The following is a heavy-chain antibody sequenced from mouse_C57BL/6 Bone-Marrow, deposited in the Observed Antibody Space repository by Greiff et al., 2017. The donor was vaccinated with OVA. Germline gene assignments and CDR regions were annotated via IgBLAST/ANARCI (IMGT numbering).Heavy chain of an antibody. D-gene: IGHD1-1*01. CDR2: IYPGDGDT. V-gene: IGHV1-82*01. CDR1: GYAFSSSW. J-gene: IGHJ1*03. CDR3: AVFITTVVPFV. Sequence: VQLQQSGPELVKPGASVKISCKASGYAFSSSWMNWVKQRPGKGLEWIGRIYPGDGDTNYNGKFKGKATLTADKSSSTAYMQLSSLTSEDSAVYFCAVFITTVVPFVWGTGTTVTVSS.